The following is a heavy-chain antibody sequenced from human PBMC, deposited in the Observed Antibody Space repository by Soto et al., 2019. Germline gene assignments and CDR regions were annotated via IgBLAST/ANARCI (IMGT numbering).Heavy chain of an antibody. CDR3: ARSTWGYAFDI. Sequence: QVQLQESGPGLVKPSETLSLTCTVSGGYINSHYWTWIRQPPGKGLEWIGYIYYSGSTNYNPSLKSRVTILVDKSKSQFSLKLSSVTAADTAVYYCARSTWGYAFDIWGQGSVVTVSS. J-gene: IGHJ3*02. CDR2: IYYSGST. D-gene: IGHD7-27*01. V-gene: IGHV4-59*08. CDR1: GGYINSHY.